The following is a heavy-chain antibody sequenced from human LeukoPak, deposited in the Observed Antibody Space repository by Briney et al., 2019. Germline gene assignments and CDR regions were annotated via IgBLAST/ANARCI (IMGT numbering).Heavy chain of an antibody. Sequence: GGSLSLSCAASGFAFSSFGIHWVRQAPGKGLEWVASISNNGRNTYYVDSVEGRFTISRDNSRNTLYLQMNSLRAEDTAVYYCVKAGGFDSSGYYYYLDYWGQGTLVTVSS. D-gene: IGHD3-22*01. CDR2: ISNNGRNT. CDR3: VKAGGFDSSGYYYYLDY. CDR1: GFAFSSFG. J-gene: IGHJ4*02. V-gene: IGHV3-30*18.